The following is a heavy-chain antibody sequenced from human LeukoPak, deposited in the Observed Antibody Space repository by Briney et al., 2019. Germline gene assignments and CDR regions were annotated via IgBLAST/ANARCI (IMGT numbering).Heavy chain of an antibody. D-gene: IGHD2-15*01. J-gene: IGHJ4*02. CDR1: GFTFSSHG. V-gene: IGHV3-33*01. CDR2: VWFDGTNK. Sequence: GGSLRLSCAASGFTFSSHGMHWVRQAPGKGLEWVAHVWFDGTNKYYADSVKGRFTISRDSSKNTLNLQMNSLRAEDTAVYYCASDQSSVACNGGRCYTGPLDYWGQGTLVTVAS. CDR3: ASDQSSVACNGGRCYTGPLDY.